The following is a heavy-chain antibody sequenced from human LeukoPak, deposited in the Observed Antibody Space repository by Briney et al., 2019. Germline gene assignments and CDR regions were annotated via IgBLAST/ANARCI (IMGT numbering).Heavy chain of an antibody. CDR2: FDPEDGET. D-gene: IGHD1-26*01. J-gene: IGHJ4*02. CDR1: GYTFTSYY. V-gene: IGHV1-24*01. CDR3: ATDGVGAGD. Sequence: GASVKVSCKASGYTFTSYYMHWVRQAPGKGLEWMGGFDPEDGETIYAQKFQGRVTMTEDTSTDTAYMELSSLRSEDTAVYYCATDGVGAGDWGQGTLVTVSS.